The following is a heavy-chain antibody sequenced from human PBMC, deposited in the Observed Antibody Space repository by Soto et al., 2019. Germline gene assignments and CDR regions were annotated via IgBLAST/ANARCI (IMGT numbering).Heavy chain of an antibody. D-gene: IGHD6-6*01. CDR1: GYTFTSYA. V-gene: IGHV1-69*13. CDR3: ARCIAALRGAAFDI. CDR2: IIPIFGTA. Sequence: ASVKVSCKASGYTFTSYASSWVRQAPGQGLEWMGGIIPIFGTANYAQKFQGRVTITADESTSTAYMELSSLRSEDTAVYYCARCIAALRGAAFDIWGQGTMVTVSS. J-gene: IGHJ3*02.